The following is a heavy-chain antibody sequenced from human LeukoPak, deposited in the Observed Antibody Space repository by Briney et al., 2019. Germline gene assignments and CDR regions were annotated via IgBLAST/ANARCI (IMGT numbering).Heavy chain of an antibody. CDR2: IYYSGST. CDR1: GGSISSGDYY. Sequence: SSETLSLTCTVSGGSISSGDYYWSWSRQPPGKGLEWIEYIYYSGSTYYNPSLKSRVTISVDTSKNQFSLKLSSVTAADTAVYYCARFGPYYYDSSGYQQMDVWGKGTTVTVSS. D-gene: IGHD3-22*01. J-gene: IGHJ6*04. V-gene: IGHV4-30-4*08. CDR3: ARFGPYYYDSSGYQQMDV.